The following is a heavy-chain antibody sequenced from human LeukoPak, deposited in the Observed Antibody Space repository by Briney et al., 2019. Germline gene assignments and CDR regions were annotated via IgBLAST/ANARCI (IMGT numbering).Heavy chain of an antibody. J-gene: IGHJ4*02. CDR2: IKQDGSEK. CDR3: ASASPAGDY. CDR1: GFTFSRFW. Sequence: GGSLRLSCAASGFTFSRFWMSWVRQAPGEGLEWVANIKQDGSEKYYVDSVKGRFTISRDNAKNSLHQQMNSLRAEDTAMYYCASASPAGDYWGQGTLVTVSS. D-gene: IGHD2-2*01. V-gene: IGHV3-7*01.